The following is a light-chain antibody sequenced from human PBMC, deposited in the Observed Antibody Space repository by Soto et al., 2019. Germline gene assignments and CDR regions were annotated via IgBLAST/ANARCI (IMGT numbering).Light chain of an antibody. CDR3: SSYTISSNYV. CDR1: SSDVGSYNF. V-gene: IGLV2-14*01. J-gene: IGLJ1*01. CDR2: EVS. Sequence: QSVLTQPASVSGSPGQSITISCTGTSSDVGSYNFVSWYQQLPGKAPKLMIYEVSNRPSGVSNRFSGSKSGNTASLTISGLQAEDEADYYCSSYTISSNYVFGSGTKAIVL.